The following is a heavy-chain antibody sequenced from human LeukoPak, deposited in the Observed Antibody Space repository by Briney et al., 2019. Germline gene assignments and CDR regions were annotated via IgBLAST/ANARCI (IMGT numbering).Heavy chain of an antibody. CDR1: GYTFTSYG. CDR3: ARASSSWADY. Sequence: ASVKVSCKASGYTFTSYGISWVRQAPGQGLEWMGWISAYNGNTTYAQKLQGRVTMTTDTSTSPAYMELRSLSSDDTAVYYCARASSSWADYWGQGTLVTVSS. V-gene: IGHV1-18*01. CDR2: ISAYNGNT. D-gene: IGHD6-6*01. J-gene: IGHJ4*02.